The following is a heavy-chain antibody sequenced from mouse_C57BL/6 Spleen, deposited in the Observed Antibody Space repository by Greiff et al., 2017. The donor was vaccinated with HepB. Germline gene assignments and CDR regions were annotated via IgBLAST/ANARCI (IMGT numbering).Heavy chain of an antibody. D-gene: IGHD2-12*01. CDR1: GYTFTDYY. Sequence: EVQLQQSGPELVKPGASVKISCKASGYTFTDYYMNWVKQSHGKSLEWIGDINPNNGGTSYNQKFKGKATLTVDKSSSTAYMELRSLTSEDSAVYYCAVTTTAYWGQGTLVTVSA. CDR2: INPNNGGT. V-gene: IGHV1-26*01. CDR3: AVTTTAY. J-gene: IGHJ3*01.